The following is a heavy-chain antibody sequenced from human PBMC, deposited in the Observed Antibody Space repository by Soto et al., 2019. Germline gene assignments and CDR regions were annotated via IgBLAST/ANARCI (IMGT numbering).Heavy chain of an antibody. J-gene: IGHJ4*02. CDR2: ISYDGSNK. D-gene: IGHD3-10*01. V-gene: IGHV3-30-3*01. Sequence: GGSLRLSCAASGFTFSSYAMHWVRQAPGKGLEWVAVISYDGSNKYYADSVKGRFTISRDNSKNTLYLQMNSLRAEDTAVYYCARPGSGTTYRTFDYWGQGTLVTVSS. CDR1: GFTFSSYA. CDR3: ARPGSGTTYRTFDY.